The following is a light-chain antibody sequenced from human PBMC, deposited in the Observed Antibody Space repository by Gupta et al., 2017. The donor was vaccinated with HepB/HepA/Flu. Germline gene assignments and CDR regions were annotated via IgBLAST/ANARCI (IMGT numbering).Light chain of an antibody. CDR3: QAWDSSSVV. CDR1: KLGDKY. CDR2: QDS. J-gene: IGLJ2*01. Sequence: SYELTQPPSVSVSPGQTASITCSGDKLGDKYACCLQQKPGQSPVLVIYQDSKRPSGIPERFSGSNSGNTATLTISGTQAMDEADYYCQAWDSSSVVFGGGTKLTVL. V-gene: IGLV3-1*01.